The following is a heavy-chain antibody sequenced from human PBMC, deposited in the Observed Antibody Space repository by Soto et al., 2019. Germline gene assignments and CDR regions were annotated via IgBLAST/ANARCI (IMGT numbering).Heavy chain of an antibody. CDR3: ARAPYSNYAGGGFDP. J-gene: IGHJ5*02. CDR2: IYHSGST. Sequence: QLQLQESGSGLVKPSQTLSLTCAVSGGSISSGGYSWSWIRQPPGKGLEWIGYIYHSGSTYYNPSLKSRVTISVDRSKNQFSLKLSSVTAADTAVYYCARAPYSNYAGGGFDPWGQGTLVTVSS. D-gene: IGHD4-4*01. V-gene: IGHV4-30-2*01. CDR1: GGSISSGGYS.